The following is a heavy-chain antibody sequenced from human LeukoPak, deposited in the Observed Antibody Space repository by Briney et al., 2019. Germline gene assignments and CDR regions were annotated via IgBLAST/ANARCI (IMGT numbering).Heavy chain of an antibody. CDR3: ARLPRY. CDR1: GFTVSSHF. Sequence: TGGSLRLSCAASGFTVSSHFMTWVRQAPGKGLEWVSVIYSGGDTFYADSVKGRFTIPRDNSENTLSLQMNSLRTDDTAVYYCARLPRYWGQGTLVTVSS. CDR2: IYSGGDT. J-gene: IGHJ4*02. V-gene: IGHV3-66*02.